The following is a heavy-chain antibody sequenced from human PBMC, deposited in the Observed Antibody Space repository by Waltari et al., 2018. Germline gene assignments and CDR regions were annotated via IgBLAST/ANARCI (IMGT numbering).Heavy chain of an antibody. CDR2: IRSKAYGGTT. V-gene: IGHV3-49*04. Sequence: EVQLVESGGGLVQPGRSLRLSCTASGFTFGAYAMSWVRQATGKGLEWVGFIRSKAYGGTTEYAASVKGRFTISRDDSKSIAYLQMNSLKTEDTAVYYCTRVARAAAYFDYWGQGTLVTVSS. CDR3: TRVARAAAYFDY. J-gene: IGHJ4*02. CDR1: GFTFGAYA. D-gene: IGHD6-13*01.